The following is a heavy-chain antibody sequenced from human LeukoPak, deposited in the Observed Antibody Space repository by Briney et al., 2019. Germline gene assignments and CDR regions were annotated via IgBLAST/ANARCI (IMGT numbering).Heavy chain of an antibody. J-gene: IGHJ4*02. CDR1: GFTFSSYS. V-gene: IGHV3-21*01. Sequence: AGGSLRLSCAASGFTFSSYSMNWVHQAPGKGLEWVSSISSSSSYIYYADSVKGRFTISRDNAKNSLYLQMNSLRAEDTAVYYCARFLHIRGRDGYNYEVFDYRGQGTLVTVSS. CDR3: ARFLHIRGRDGYNYEVFDY. D-gene: IGHD5-24*01. CDR2: ISSSSSYI.